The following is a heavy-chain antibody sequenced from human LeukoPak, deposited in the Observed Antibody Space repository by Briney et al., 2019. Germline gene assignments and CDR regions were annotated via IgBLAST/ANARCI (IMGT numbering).Heavy chain of an antibody. CDR1: AYSFTSYW. D-gene: IGHD6-19*01. J-gene: IGHJ4*02. CDR3: ARRSDHSSGWL. Sequence: GESLKISCKGSAYSFTSYWIGWVRQMPGKGLEWMGIIYPGDSDTRYSPSFQGQATISADKSISTAYLQWTSLKASDTAMYYCARRSDHSSGWLWGQGTLVTLSS. V-gene: IGHV5-51*01. CDR2: IYPGDSDT.